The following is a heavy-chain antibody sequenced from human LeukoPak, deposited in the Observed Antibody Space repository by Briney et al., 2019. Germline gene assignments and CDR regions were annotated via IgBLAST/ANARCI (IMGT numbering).Heavy chain of an antibody. CDR3: ARDPQQWLVFKYFQH. V-gene: IGHV3-30-3*01. CDR2: ISYDGSNK. CDR1: GFTFSSYA. Sequence: GGSLRLSCAASGFTFSSYAMHWVRQAPGKGLEWVAVISYDGSNKYYADSVRGRFTISRDNSKNTLYLQMNSLRAEDTAVYYCARDPQQWLVFKYFQHWGQGTLVTVSS. J-gene: IGHJ1*01. D-gene: IGHD6-19*01.